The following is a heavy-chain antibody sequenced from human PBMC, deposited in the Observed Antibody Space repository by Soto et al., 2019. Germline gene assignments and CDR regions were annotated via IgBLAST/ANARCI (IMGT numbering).Heavy chain of an antibody. CDR3: AKDTRLRYFDWSPSAFDY. Sequence: GGSLRLSCAASGFTFSSYAMSWVRQAPGKGLEWVSAISGSGGSTYYADSVKGRFTISRDNSKNTLYLQMNSLRAEDTAVYYCAKDTRLRYFDWSPSAFDYWGQGTLVTVSS. CDR1: GFTFSSYA. D-gene: IGHD3-9*01. V-gene: IGHV3-23*01. CDR2: ISGSGGST. J-gene: IGHJ4*02.